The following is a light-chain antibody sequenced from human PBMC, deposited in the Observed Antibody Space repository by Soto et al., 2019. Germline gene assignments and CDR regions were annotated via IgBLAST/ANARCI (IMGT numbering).Light chain of an antibody. J-gene: IGKJ1*01. CDR3: QQRSNWPPSVT. Sequence: EIVLTQSPATLSLSPGERATLSCRASQSVSSYLAWYQQKPGQAPRLLIYDASNRATGIPARFSGSGSGTDFTLTISSLEPEDFAVYYRQQRSNWPPSVTFGQGTKVEIK. V-gene: IGKV3-11*01. CDR1: QSVSSY. CDR2: DAS.